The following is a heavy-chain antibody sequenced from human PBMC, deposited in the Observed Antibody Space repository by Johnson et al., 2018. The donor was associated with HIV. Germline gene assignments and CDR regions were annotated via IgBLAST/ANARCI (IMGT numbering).Heavy chain of an antibody. V-gene: IGHV3-30*04. CDR3: AKGLLIAAAHDAFDI. CDR2: ISYDGSNK. D-gene: IGHD6-13*01. CDR1: GFTFSSYA. J-gene: IGHJ3*02. Sequence: QVQLVESGGGVVQPGRSLRLSCAASGFTFSSYAMHWVRQAPGKGLEWVAVISYDGSNKYYADSVKGRFTISRDNSKNTLYLQMNSLRAEDTAVYYCAKGLLIAAAHDAFDIWGQGTMVTVSS.